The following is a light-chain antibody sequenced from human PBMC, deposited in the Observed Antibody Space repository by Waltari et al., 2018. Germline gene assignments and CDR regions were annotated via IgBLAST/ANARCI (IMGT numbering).Light chain of an antibody. V-gene: IGKV1-5*03. CDR1: QSISSW. J-gene: IGKJ1*01. CDR2: KAT. Sequence: DIQMTQSPSTLSASVGDPVTITCRASQSISSWLAWYQQKPGKAPKLLIYKATNLDTGVPSRITGSGSGTEFTLTIRSLQLDDFATYYCQHYYSYPWTFGQGTKVEIK. CDR3: QHYYSYPWT.